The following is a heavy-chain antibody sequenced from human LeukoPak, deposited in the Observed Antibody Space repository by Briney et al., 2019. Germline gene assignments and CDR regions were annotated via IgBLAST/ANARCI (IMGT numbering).Heavy chain of an antibody. D-gene: IGHD6-19*01. CDR2: IKSKTDGGTT. CDR1: GFTFSNYA. V-gene: IGHV3-15*01. J-gene: IGHJ4*02. Sequence: GGSLRLSCAASGFTFSNYAMHWVRQAPGKGLEWVGRIKSKTDGGTTDYAAPVKGRFTISRDDSKNTLYLQMNSLKTEDTAVYYCTTSGGWGGDDYWGQGTLVTVSS. CDR3: TTSGGWGGDDY.